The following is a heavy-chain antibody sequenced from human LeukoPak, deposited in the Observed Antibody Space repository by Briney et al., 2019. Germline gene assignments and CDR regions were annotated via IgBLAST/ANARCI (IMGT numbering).Heavy chain of an antibody. D-gene: IGHD1-26*01. J-gene: IGHJ3*02. CDR2: ISGSGGRT. V-gene: IGHV3-23*01. CDR1: GFTFSSYG. CDR3: AKGSREWELLDAFDI. Sequence: GGSQRLSCAASGFTFSSYGMSWVRQAPGKGLEWVSGISGSGGRTDYADSVKGRFIISRDNAKNTLFLQMNSLRAEDTAVYYCAKGSREWELLDAFDIWGQGTVVTVSS.